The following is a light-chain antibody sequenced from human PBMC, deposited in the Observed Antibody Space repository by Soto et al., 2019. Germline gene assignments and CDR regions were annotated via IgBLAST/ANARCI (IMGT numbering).Light chain of an antibody. CDR2: AAS. J-gene: IGKJ2*01. V-gene: IGKV1-39*01. CDR3: RQSFSVPVT. Sequence: DIQMTQSPSSLSASVGDRVTITCRANQTITRYLNWYQQKPGTAPKLLIYAASSLQEGVPSRFRGSGSGTDVTLTISDLQPEDFAAYSCRQSFSVPVTFGQGTKREIK. CDR1: QTITRY.